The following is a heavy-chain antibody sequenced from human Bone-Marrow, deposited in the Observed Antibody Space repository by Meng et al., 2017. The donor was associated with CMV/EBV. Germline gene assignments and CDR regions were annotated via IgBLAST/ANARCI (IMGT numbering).Heavy chain of an antibody. V-gene: IGHV3-30*02. D-gene: IGHD1-14*01. CDR1: GFIFSNYN. Sequence: GESLKISCAASGFIFSNYNMHWVRQAPGKGLEWVSLIVSGGSNIYYADSVKGRFTISRDNSKNTLYLQMNSLRTEDTAVYFCAKDQRDGISYLDYWGQGTLVTVSS. CDR2: IVSGGSNI. CDR3: AKDQRDGISYLDY. J-gene: IGHJ4*02.